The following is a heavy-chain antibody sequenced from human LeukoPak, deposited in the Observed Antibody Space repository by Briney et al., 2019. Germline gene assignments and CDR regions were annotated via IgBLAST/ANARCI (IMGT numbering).Heavy chain of an antibody. CDR1: GYTFTTYW. CDR3: ARQPIYSSVRKYFDS. J-gene: IGHJ4*02. CDR2: IYPGDSDT. D-gene: IGHD6-19*01. Sequence: PGESLKISCKGSGYTFTTYWIGSVRQMPGKGLEWMGIIYPGDSDTRYSPSFQGQVTISADKSISTAYLQWSSLKASDTAIYYCARQPIYSSVRKYFDSWGQGTLVTVSS. V-gene: IGHV5-51*01.